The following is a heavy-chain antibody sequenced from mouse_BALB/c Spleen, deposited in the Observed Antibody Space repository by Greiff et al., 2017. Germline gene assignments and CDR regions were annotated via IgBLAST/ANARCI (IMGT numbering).Heavy chain of an antibody. V-gene: IGHV14-3*02. CDR1: GFNIKDTY. D-gene: IGHD2-12*01. J-gene: IGHJ4*01. Sequence: VQLQQSGAELVKPGASVKLSCTASGFNIKDTYMHWVKQRPEQGLEWIGRIDPANGNTKYDPKFQGKATITADTSSNTAYLQLSSLTSEDTAVYYCARGGGTTGYYAMAYWGQGTSVTVSA. CDR2: IDPANGNT. CDR3: ARGGGTTGYYAMAY.